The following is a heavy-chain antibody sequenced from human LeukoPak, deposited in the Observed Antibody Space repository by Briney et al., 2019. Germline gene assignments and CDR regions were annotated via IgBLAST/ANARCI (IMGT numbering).Heavy chain of an antibody. CDR1: GFTFRSYG. J-gene: IGHJ4*02. Sequence: PGGSLRLSCAASGFTFRSYGMHWVRQAPGKGLEWVAVIWYDGSNKYYADSVKGRFTISRDNSKNTLYLQMNSLRAEDTAVYYCARGSLAGSAAALDYWGQGTLVTVSS. CDR2: IWYDGSNK. D-gene: IGHD2-15*01. V-gene: IGHV3-33*01. CDR3: ARGSLAGSAAALDY.